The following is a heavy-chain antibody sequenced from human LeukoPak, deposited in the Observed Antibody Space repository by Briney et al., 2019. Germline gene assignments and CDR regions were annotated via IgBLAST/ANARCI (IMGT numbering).Heavy chain of an antibody. CDR3: IRDSSGYSDLFDY. CDR1: GFIFSGSA. D-gene: IGHD3-22*01. Sequence: PGGSQKLSCAASGFIFSGSAMHWVRQASGKGLEWVGRIRNKANSYATAYAASVKGRFTISRDDSKNTAYLQMNSLKIEDTAVYYCIRDSSGYSDLFDYWGQGTLVTVSS. J-gene: IGHJ4*02. CDR2: IRNKANSYAT. V-gene: IGHV3-73*01.